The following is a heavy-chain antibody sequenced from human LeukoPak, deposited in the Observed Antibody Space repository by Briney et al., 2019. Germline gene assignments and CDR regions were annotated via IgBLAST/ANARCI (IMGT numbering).Heavy chain of an antibody. CDR3: ARDGYDSSGYSNYFDY. V-gene: IGHV3-53*04. D-gene: IGHD3-22*01. Sequence: GGSLRLSCAASGFTVSSNYMSWVRQAPGKGLEWVSVIYSGGSTYYAGSVKGRFTISRHNSKNTLYLQMNSLRAEDTAVYYCARDGYDSSGYSNYFDYWGQGTLVTVSS. CDR1: GFTVSSNY. CDR2: IYSGGST. J-gene: IGHJ4*02.